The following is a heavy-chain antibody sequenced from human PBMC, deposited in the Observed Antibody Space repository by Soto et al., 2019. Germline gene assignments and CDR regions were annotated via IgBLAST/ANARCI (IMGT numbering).Heavy chain of an antibody. V-gene: IGHV3-48*02. CDR1: GFTFSNYN. CDR2: ISSSSSTT. CDR3: ARDGSSSWYNWFDP. D-gene: IGHD6-13*01. J-gene: IGHJ5*02. Sequence: EVQLVESGGGLVQPGGSLRLSCAASGFTFSNYNMNWVRQAPGRGLEWVSYISSSSSTTYYADSVKGRFTISRDNAKKTLYLQMNTLRDADTAVYYCARDGSSSWYNWFDPWGQGTLVTVSS.